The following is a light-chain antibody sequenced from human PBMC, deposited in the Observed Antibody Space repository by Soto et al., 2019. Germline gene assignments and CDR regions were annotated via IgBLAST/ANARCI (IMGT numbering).Light chain of an antibody. CDR2: EGS. CDR1: SSDVGSYNL. J-gene: IGLJ2*01. V-gene: IGLV2-23*01. Sequence: QYVLTQPASVSGSPGQSITISCTGTSSDVGSYNLVSWYQQHPGKAPKLMIYEGSKRPSGVSNRFSGSKSGNTASLTSAGLEAEDEADYYCCSYAGSSTLYVVFGGGTKLTVL. CDR3: CSYAGSSTLYVV.